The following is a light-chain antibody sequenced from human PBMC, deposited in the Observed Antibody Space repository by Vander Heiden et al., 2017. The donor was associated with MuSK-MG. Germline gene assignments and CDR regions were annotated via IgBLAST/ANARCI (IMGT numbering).Light chain of an antibody. CDR3: SSYTSSSTVV. CDR2: DVS. CDR1: SSDVGGYNY. Sequence: QPASVSGSPGQSITISCTGTSSDVGGYNYVSWYQQHPGKAPKLMIYDVSNRPSGVSNRFSGSKSGNTASLTISGLQAEDEADYYCSSYTSSSTVVFGGGTKLKVL. V-gene: IGLV2-14*01. J-gene: IGLJ2*01.